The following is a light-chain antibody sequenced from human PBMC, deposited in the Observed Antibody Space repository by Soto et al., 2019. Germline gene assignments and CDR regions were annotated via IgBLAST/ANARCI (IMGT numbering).Light chain of an antibody. CDR1: SSDFGGYNY. CDR2: DDS. J-gene: IGLJ2*01. Sequence: QSVLTQPRSVSGSPGQSVTISCTGTSSDFGGYNYVSWYQHHPGKAPKLMIYDDSDRPSGIPERFSGSNSENTATLTITRVEAVDEADYYCQVWDTSNDHVVFGGGTKVTV. V-gene: IGLV2-11*01. CDR3: QVWDTSNDHVV.